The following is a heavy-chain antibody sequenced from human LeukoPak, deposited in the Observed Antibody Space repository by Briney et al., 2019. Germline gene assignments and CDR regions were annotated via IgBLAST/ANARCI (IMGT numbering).Heavy chain of an antibody. Sequence: GGSLRLSCAASGFTFSSYAMNWVRQAPGKGLEWVSSISGSSGRTYYADSVKGRFTIPRDNSKNTLYLQMNSLRAADTAVYYCAPKVVGSTPFDYWGQGTLVTVSS. CDR3: APKVVGSTPFDY. D-gene: IGHD2-15*01. V-gene: IGHV3-23*01. CDR1: GFTFSSYA. CDR2: ISGSSGRT. J-gene: IGHJ4*02.